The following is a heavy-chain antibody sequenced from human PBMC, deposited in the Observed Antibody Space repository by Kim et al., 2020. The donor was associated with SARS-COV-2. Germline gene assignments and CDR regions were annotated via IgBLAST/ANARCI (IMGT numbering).Heavy chain of an antibody. CDR2: ISYDGSNK. Sequence: GGSLRLSCAASGFTFSSYAMHWVRQAPGKGLEWVAVISYDGSNKYYADSVKGRFTISRDNSKNTLYLQMNSLRAEDTAVYYCARDLKQQLVVYWFDPWGQGTLVTVSS. CDR3: ARDLKQQLVVYWFDP. D-gene: IGHD6-13*01. V-gene: IGHV3-30-3*01. CDR1: GFTFSSYA. J-gene: IGHJ5*02.